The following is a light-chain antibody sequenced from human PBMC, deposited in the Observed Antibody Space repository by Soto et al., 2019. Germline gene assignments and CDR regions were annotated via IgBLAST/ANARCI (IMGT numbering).Light chain of an antibody. CDR2: SNN. CDR3: AAWDDSLSGSWV. CDR1: SSNIGSNY. V-gene: IGLV1-47*02. Sequence: QSVLTQPPSASGTPGQRVTISCSGSSSNIGSNYVYWYQQLPGTAPKLLIYSNNQRPSGVPDRFSGSKSGTSASLAISGLRSEDEADYYCAAWDDSLSGSWVFGGATKLTVL. J-gene: IGLJ3*02.